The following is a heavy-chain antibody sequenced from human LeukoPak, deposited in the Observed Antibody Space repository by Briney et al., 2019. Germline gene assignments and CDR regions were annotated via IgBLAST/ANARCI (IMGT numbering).Heavy chain of an antibody. Sequence: GGSLTLTCAASGFTFSYYERNWVRQAPGKGLEWVSYINSRGSTKYYADSVKGRFTISRDNGKNALYLQMNSLRAEDTAVYYCARGGRYRDGTDVWGQGTTVTVSS. CDR2: INSRGSTK. CDR3: ARGGRYRDGTDV. CDR1: GFTFSYYE. J-gene: IGHJ6*02. V-gene: IGHV3-48*03. D-gene: IGHD1-26*01.